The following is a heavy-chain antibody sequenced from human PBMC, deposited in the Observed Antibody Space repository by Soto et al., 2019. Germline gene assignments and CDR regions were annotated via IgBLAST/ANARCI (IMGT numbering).Heavy chain of an antibody. D-gene: IGHD1-26*01. Sequence: ASVKVSCKTSGYTFTGHYIHWVRQAPQQGPEWVGEIGPESGATRYAQKFRGRITMTMDTSITTVYMELKNLSPDDTAVYYCGRGRSGQIVVFYWDQGTPVTVSS. J-gene: IGHJ4*02. V-gene: IGHV1-2*02. CDR2: IGPESGAT. CDR3: GRGRSGQIVVFY. CDR1: GYTFTGHY.